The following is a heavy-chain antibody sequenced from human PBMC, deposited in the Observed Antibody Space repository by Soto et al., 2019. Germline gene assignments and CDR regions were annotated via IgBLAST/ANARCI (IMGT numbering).Heavy chain of an antibody. CDR1: VYTFSGYF. V-gene: IGHV1-2*02. CDR3: ARVIRGAYYNSPLDT. J-gene: IGHJ5*02. Sequence: ALLKGYWKGSVYTFSGYFMGWVRQAPGQGLEWMGWINPYSGGADYAQSFQGRVTMTRDTSISTVYMELSRLRFDDTAVYYCARVIRGAYYNSPLDTWGQGTVVTVSS. D-gene: IGHD3-10*01. CDR2: INPYSGGA.